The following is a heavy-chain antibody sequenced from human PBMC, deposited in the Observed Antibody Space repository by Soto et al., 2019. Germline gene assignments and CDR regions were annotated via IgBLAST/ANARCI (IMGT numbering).Heavy chain of an antibody. V-gene: IGHV4-39*01. CDR1: GGSISSSSYY. CDR3: ATPGYYYGSGSTIGAFDI. Sequence: SETLSLTCTVSGGSISSSSYYWGWIRQPPGKGLEWIGSIYYRGSTYYNTSLKSRVTISVDTSKNQFSLKLSSVTAADTAVYYRATPGYYYGSGSTIGAFDIWGQGTMVTVSS. J-gene: IGHJ3*02. D-gene: IGHD3-10*01. CDR2: IYYRGST.